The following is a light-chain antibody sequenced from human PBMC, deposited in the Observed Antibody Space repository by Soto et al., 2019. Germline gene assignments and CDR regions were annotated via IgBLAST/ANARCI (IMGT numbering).Light chain of an antibody. CDR3: QQYNTYPIT. J-gene: IGKJ5*01. CDR2: ATS. CDR1: QSISTW. Sequence: DILMTQSPSSLSASVGDRVTITCRASQSISTWLAWYQQKPGKAPKSLIYATSNLQSGVPSRFSGSGFGTEFTLTISSLQPEDFATYYCQQYNTYPITFGQGTRLEIK. V-gene: IGKV1D-16*01.